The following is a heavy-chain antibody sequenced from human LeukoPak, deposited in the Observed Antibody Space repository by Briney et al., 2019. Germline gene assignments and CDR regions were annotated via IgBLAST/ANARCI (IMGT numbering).Heavy chain of an antibody. V-gene: IGHV4-59*01. CDR3: ARGTSSRPDYFDY. D-gene: IGHD6-13*01. J-gene: IGHJ4*02. CDR1: GGSISSYY. CDR2: IYYSGST. Sequence: SETLSLTYTVSGGSISSYYWSWIRQPAGKGLEWIGYIYYSGSTNYNPSLKSRVTISVDTSKNQFSLKLSSVTAADTAVYYCARGTSSRPDYFDYWGQGTLVTVSS.